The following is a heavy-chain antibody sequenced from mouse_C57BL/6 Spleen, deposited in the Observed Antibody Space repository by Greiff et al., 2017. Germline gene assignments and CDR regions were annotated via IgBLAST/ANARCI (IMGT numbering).Heavy chain of an antibody. J-gene: IGHJ2*01. CDR2: IRNKANGYTT. Sequence: EVQGVESGGGLVQPGGSLSLSCAASGFTFTDYYMSWVRQPPGKALEWLGFIRNKANGYTTEYSASVKGRVTISRDNSQSILYLQMNALRAEDSATYYCARTYDGYFNFGYWGQGTTRTVSS. V-gene: IGHV7-3*01. CDR1: GFTFTDYY. D-gene: IGHD2-3*01. CDR3: ARTYDGYFNFGY.